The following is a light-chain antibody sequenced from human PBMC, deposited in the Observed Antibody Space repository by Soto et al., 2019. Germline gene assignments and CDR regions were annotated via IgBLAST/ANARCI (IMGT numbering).Light chain of an antibody. Sequence: EIVMTQSPATLSVSPGERATLSCRASQSVSSNLAWYQQKPGQAPRLLIYGASTRATGIPARFSGSGTGTECALTISGLQSEDFAVYYCQQYNNCPPLTCGGGTKVDIK. J-gene: IGKJ4*01. CDR2: GAS. CDR3: QQYNNCPPLT. CDR1: QSVSSN. V-gene: IGKV3-15*01.